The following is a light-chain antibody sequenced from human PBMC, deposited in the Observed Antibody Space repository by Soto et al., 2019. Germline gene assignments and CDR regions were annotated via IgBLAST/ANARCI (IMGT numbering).Light chain of an antibody. V-gene: IGKV3-20*01. Sequence: EIVLTQSPGTLSLSPGERATLSCRASQSVSSSYLAWYQQKPGQAPRLLIYGVSIRAAGIPDRFSGSGSGTDFTLTISRLEPEDFAVYYCQQYGTFGPGTKVDIK. CDR2: GVS. CDR3: QQYGT. CDR1: QSVSSSY. J-gene: IGKJ3*01.